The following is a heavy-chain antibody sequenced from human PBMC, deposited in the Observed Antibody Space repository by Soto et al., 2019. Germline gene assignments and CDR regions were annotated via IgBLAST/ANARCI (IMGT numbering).Heavy chain of an antibody. CDR3: TRSTNWNYEYYFDY. Sequence: SGPTLVNPKQTRILTCAFSGFSLSRKRMSVSWIRQPAGKALEFVALIDWEEEKSYNPSLRTRLTVSKDTSESQVVLTLTNVDPVDTATYYCTRSTNWNYEYYFDYWGQGTLVTVSS. J-gene: IGHJ4*02. CDR1: GFSLSRKRMS. D-gene: IGHD1-7*01. V-gene: IGHV2-70*01. CDR2: IDWEEEK.